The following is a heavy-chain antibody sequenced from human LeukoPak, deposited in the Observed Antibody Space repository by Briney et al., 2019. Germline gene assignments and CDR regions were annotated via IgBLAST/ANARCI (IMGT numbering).Heavy chain of an antibody. J-gene: IGHJ4*02. CDR2: INHSGST. D-gene: IGHD3-22*01. V-gene: IGHV4-34*01. CDR1: GGSFSGYY. CDR3: ARGPPTVYGGSGYYYVFDY. Sequence: PSETLSLTCVVYGGSFSGYYWTWIRQPPEKGLEWIGEINHSGSTNYNPSLKSRVTISVDTSKNQFSLKLTSVTAADTAVYYCARGPPTVYGGSGYYYVFDYWGQGTLVTVSS.